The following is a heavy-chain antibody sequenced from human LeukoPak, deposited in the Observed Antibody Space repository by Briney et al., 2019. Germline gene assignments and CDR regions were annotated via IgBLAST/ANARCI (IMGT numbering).Heavy chain of an antibody. CDR3: AKDLYDSSGYDY. CDR2: ISGSGGST. D-gene: IGHD3-22*01. CDR1: GFTFSSYA. V-gene: IGHV3-23*01. Sequence: GGSLRLSCAASGFTFSSYAMSWVRQAPGKGLEWVSAISGSGGSTYYADSVKGRFTISRDNSKNTLYLQMNSPRAEDTAVYYCAKDLYDSSGYDYWGQGTLVTVSS. J-gene: IGHJ4*02.